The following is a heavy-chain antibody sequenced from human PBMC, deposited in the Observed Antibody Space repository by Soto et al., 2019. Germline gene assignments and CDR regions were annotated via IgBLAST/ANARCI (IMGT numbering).Heavy chain of an antibody. CDR3: ERGVAASGFHL. J-gene: IGHJ5*02. V-gene: IGHV6-1*01. CDR1: GDSVSSNTAA. D-gene: IGHD2-21*02. Sequence: QTLSLTCAITGDSVSSNTAARNWIRSSPSRGLEWLGRTYYRSNWRHDYAVSVKSLITVNPDTSKNHFSLRLNSVTPDDTALYYCERGVAASGFHLWGQGTLVTVFS. CDR2: TYYRSNWRH.